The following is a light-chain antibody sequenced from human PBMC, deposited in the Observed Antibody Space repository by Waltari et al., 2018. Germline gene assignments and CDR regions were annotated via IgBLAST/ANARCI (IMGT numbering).Light chain of an antibody. J-gene: IGLJ2*01. CDR2: DVS. CDR3: SSYATSRKMV. V-gene: IGLV2-14*03. CDR1: SSDVGVSNS. Sequence: QFALTQPASASGSPGQSITIPCTGTSSDVGVSNSVSWYQQHPDKAPKLVIYDVSNRPSGVSSRFSGSKSGTTASLTISGLQAEDEADYYCSSYATSRKMVLGGGTRLTVL.